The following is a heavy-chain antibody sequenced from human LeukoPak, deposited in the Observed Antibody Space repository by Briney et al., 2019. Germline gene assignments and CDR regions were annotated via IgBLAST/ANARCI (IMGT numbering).Heavy chain of an antibody. CDR1: GFTFSSYA. V-gene: IGHV3-23*01. J-gene: IGHJ4*02. D-gene: IGHD6-19*01. CDR2: LSGSGGST. CDR3: AKDLARYSSGPGDYFYY. Sequence: GGSLRLSCAASGFTFSSYAMSWVRRAPGKGLEWVSALSGSGGSTYYADSGKGLFTISRDNSTNTLYLQMNSLRAEDTAVSYCAKDLARYSSGPGDYFYYWGQGTLVTVSS.